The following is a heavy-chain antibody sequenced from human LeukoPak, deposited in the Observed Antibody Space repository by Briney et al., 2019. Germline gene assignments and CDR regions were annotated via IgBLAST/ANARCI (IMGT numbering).Heavy chain of an antibody. V-gene: IGHV1-69*06. CDR2: IIPIFGTA. J-gene: IGHJ5*02. D-gene: IGHD6-6*01. CDR3: ASIGSSSSRWFDP. Sequence: ASVKVSCKASGGTFSSYAISWVRQAPGQGLEWMGGIIPIFGTANYAQKFQGRVTITADKSTSTAYMELSSLRSEDTAVYYCASIGSSSSRWFDPWGQGTLVTVSS. CDR1: GGTFSSYA.